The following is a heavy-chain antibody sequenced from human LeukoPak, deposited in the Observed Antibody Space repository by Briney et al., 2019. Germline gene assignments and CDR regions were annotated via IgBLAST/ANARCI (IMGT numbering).Heavy chain of an antibody. V-gene: IGHV4-30-2*01. Sequence: SETLSLTCTVSGGSISSGGYYWSWIRQPPGKGLEWIGYIYHSGSTYYNPSLKSRVTISVDRSKNQFSLKLSSVTAADTAVYYCARLIAAPAEIGFDPWGQGTLVTVSS. CDR3: ARLIAAPAEIGFDP. D-gene: IGHD6-13*01. CDR1: GGSISSGGYY. J-gene: IGHJ5*02. CDR2: IYHSGST.